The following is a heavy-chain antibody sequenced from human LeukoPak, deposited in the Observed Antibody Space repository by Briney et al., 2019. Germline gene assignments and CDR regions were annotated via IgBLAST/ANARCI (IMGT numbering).Heavy chain of an antibody. CDR3: ARGYTMVRGVIIGSLKLGY. V-gene: IGHV1-8*02. J-gene: IGHJ4*02. CDR2: INPNSGNT. D-gene: IGHD3-10*01. Sequence: ASVKVSCKASGYTFTGYYMHWVRQAPGQGLEWMGWINPNSGNTGYAQKFQGRVTMTRNTSISTAYMELSSLRSEDTAVYYCARGYTMVRGVIIGSLKLGYWGQGTLVTVSS. CDR1: GYTFTGYY.